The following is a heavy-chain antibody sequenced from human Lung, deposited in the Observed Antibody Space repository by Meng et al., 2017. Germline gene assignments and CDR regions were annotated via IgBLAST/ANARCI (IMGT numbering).Heavy chain of an antibody. D-gene: IGHD6-25*01. CDR1: GYNFPDYY. CDR2: INPKSGDT. J-gene: IGHJ4*02. CDR3: ARDEDISAAGKLFGDY. V-gene: IGHV1-2*06. Sequence: QVLLLQAGAEVKKPGASVKVSCKPSGYNFPDYYIHWVRRAPGQGLEWMGRINPKSGDTHYAQKFQARVTMTGDTSISTAYMELSGLRSDDTAMYYCARDEDISAAGKLFGDYWGQGTLVTVSS.